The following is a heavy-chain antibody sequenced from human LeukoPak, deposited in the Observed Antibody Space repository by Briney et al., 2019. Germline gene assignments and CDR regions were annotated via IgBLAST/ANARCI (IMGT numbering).Heavy chain of an antibody. V-gene: IGHV3-21*04. Sequence: GGSLRLSCAASGFTFSSYSMNWVRQAPGKGLEWAASIRSYSSYIHYGDSVKGRFTISRDDAKKSVYLQVDSLRAEDTAVYYCAKAPRFGARATEYYYYYMDVWGKGTTVTVSS. D-gene: IGHD3-16*01. CDR3: AKAPRFGARATEYYYYYMDV. J-gene: IGHJ6*03. CDR2: IRSYSSYI. CDR1: GFTFSSYS.